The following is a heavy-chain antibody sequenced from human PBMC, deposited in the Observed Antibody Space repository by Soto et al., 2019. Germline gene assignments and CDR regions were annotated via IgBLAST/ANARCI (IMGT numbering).Heavy chain of an antibody. D-gene: IGHD6-13*01. V-gene: IGHV3-30-3*01. CDR2: ISYDVSNK. Sequence: AGSMRLSSEASGFSFSSYAIHPVRQATGKGLALVAVISYDVSNKYDADSVKGRFTISSDNSKTTLYLRMNSLRAQDSALYYWARDQDRRQLVPLLAFYYYYDMGVWGQGSTVTVSS. CDR3: ARDQDRRQLVPLLAFYYYYDMGV. J-gene: IGHJ6*02. CDR1: GFSFSSYA.